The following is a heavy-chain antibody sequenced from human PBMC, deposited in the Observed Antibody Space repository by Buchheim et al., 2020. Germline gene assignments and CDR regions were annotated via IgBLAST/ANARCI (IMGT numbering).Heavy chain of an antibody. Sequence: QLQLQESGPGLVKPSETLSLTCTVSGGSISSSSYYWGWIRPPPGKGLGWIGGIYYSGSTYYNPSLKSRVTISVDTPKHQFSLKLSSVTAADTAVYYCARGIAAAGPFFDYWGQGTL. J-gene: IGHJ4*02. CDR2: IYYSGST. CDR3: ARGIAAAGPFFDY. D-gene: IGHD6-13*01. V-gene: IGHV4-39*01. CDR1: GGSISSSSYY.